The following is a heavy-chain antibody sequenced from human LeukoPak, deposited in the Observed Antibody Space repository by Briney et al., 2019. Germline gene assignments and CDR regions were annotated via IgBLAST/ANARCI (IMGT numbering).Heavy chain of an antibody. Sequence: GWSLRLSCAASGFTFSSYSMNWVRQAPGKGLEWVSYISGSSSTIYYADSVKGRFTIYRDNAKNSLYLQMISLRAEDTAVYYCARDPWDYGSGSYGIRDDYWGQGALVTVSS. CDR2: ISGSSSTI. V-gene: IGHV3-48*01. CDR1: GFTFSSYS. D-gene: IGHD3-10*01. CDR3: ARDPWDYGSGSYGIRDDY. J-gene: IGHJ4*02.